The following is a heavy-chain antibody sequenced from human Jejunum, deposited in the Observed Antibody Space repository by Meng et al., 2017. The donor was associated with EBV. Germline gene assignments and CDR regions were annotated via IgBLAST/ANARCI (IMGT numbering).Heavy chain of an antibody. J-gene: IGHJ4*02. Sequence: VQLVESGGALVQPGGSLRLSCAVSGFTFSTYWMHWVRQAPGKGLEWISRINENGGTTTYADSVRGRFTISRDNTKNTLYLEMNNLRAEDSAVYFCSRDLAGPYDDWGQGTLVTVSS. CDR3: SRDLAGPYDD. CDR1: GFTFSTYW. V-gene: IGHV3-74*03. CDR2: INENGGTT.